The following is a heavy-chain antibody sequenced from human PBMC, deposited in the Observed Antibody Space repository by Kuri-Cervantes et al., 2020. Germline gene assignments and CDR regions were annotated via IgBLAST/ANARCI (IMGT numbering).Heavy chain of an antibody. J-gene: IGHJ4*02. CDR3: TTDAPTSAFDY. CDR1: GFTFSNAW. V-gene: IGHV3-15*05. D-gene: IGHD2/OR15-2a*01. Sequence: GGSLRLSCVASGFTFSNAWMSWVRQAPGKGLEWVGRIKNKTDGGTTDYAAPVKGRFTISRDDSENTLYLQMNSLKTEDTAVYYCTTDAPTSAFDYWGQGTLVTVSS. CDR2: IKNKTDGGTT.